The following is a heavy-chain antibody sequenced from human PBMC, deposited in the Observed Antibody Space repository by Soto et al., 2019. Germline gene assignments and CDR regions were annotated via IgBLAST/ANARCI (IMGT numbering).Heavy chain of an antibody. J-gene: IGHJ4*02. CDR3: ASSLERLSLEILFDY. D-gene: IGHD1-1*01. Sequence: GGSLRLSCAASGFTFSSYSMNWVRQAPGKGLEWVSSISSSSSYIYYADSVKGRFTISRDNAKNSLYLQMNSLRAEDTAVYYCASSLERLSLEILFDYWGQGTLVTVSS. CDR2: ISSSSSYI. CDR1: GFTFSSYS. V-gene: IGHV3-21*01.